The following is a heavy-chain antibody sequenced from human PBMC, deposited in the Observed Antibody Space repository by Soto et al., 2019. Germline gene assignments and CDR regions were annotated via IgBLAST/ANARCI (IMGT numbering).Heavy chain of an antibody. CDR2: IYWDDDK. J-gene: IGHJ4*02. CDR1: GFSLTTSGVG. CDR3: AHRILRTVFGLVTTTAIYFDF. D-gene: IGHD3-3*01. V-gene: IGHV2-5*02. Sequence: QITLNESGPTVVKPAETLTLTCTFSGFSLTTSGVGVGWIRQSPGKAPEWLALIYWDDDKRYSASLTSRLTITKDTYKNQVVMTMASVDPADTATYYCAHRILRTVFGLVTTTAIYFDFWGQGTPVVVSS.